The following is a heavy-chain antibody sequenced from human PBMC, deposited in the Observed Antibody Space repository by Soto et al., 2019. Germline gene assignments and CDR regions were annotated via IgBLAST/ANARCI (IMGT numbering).Heavy chain of an antibody. D-gene: IGHD6-19*01. CDR3: AYCTGWYRHDV. Sequence: QVQLQESGPGLVKPSGTLSLTCAVSGDSISNSRWWTWVRQPPGKGLEWIGDIFHSGDTNYNPSLKSRAFISIDKSQNQFSLKVSSVTAADTAVYYCAYCTGWYRHDVWGQGTLVPVSS. J-gene: IGHJ3*01. CDR1: GDSISNSRW. V-gene: IGHV4-4*02. CDR2: IFHSGDT.